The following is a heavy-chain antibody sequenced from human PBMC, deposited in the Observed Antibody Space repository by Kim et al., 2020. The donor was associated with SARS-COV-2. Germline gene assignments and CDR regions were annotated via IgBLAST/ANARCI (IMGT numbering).Heavy chain of an antibody. Sequence: GGSLRLSCVGSGFTFSKHWMSWVRQAPGKGLEWVANIKQDGVEKNYADSVKGRFTISRDDAEKSVSLQMNSLGVEDTAVYYCVRGLDFGVRVDYFDFWG. D-gene: IGHD4-17*01. CDR1: GFTFSKHW. V-gene: IGHV3-7*03. J-gene: IGHJ4*01. CDR2: IKQDGVEK. CDR3: VRGLDFGVRVDYFDF.